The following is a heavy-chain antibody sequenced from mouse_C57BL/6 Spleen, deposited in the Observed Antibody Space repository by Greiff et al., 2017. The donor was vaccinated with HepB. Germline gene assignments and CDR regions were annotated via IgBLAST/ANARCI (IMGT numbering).Heavy chain of an antibody. V-gene: IGHV1-72*01. CDR3: ARGRGMGGLAY. J-gene: IGHJ3*01. CDR2: IDPYSGGT. Sequence: QVQLQQPGAELVKPGASVKLSCKASGYTFTSYWMHWVKQRPGRGLEWIGRIDPYSGGTKYNEKFKSKATLTVDTSSSTAYMQLSSLTSEDSAVYYCARGRGMGGLAYWGQGTLVTVSA. CDR1: GYTFTSYW.